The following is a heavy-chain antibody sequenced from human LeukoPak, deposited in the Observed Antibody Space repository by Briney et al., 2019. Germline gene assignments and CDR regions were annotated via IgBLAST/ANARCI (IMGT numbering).Heavy chain of an antibody. CDR3: VGARIRGVTAY. J-gene: IGHJ4*02. CDR2: IGTAGDT. Sequence: GGSLRLSCAASGFTFSSYDMHWVRQAPGKGLEWVSAIGTAGDTYYLGSVKGRFTISRENAKNSLYLQMNSLRAGDTAVYYCVGARIRGVTAYWGQGTLVTVSS. D-gene: IGHD3-10*01. V-gene: IGHV3-13*01. CDR1: GFTFSSYD.